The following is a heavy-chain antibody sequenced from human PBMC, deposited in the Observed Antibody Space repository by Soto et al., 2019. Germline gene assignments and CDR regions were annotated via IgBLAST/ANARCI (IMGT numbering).Heavy chain of an antibody. Sequence: GGCVKIYCXGSGYSFAGYWITWVRQKPGKGREWMGRIDPSDSQTYYSPSFRGHVTISVTKSITTVFLQWSSLRASDTAMYYCARQIYDSDTGPNFQYYFDSWGQGTPVTVSS. J-gene: IGHJ4*02. V-gene: IGHV5-10-1*01. D-gene: IGHD3-22*01. CDR3: ARQIYDSDTGPNFQYYFDS. CDR2: IDPSDSQT. CDR1: GYSFAGYW.